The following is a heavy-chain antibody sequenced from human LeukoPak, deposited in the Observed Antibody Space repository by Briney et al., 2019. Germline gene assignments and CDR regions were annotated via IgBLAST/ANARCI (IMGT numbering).Heavy chain of an antibody. CDR1: GGTFSSYA. V-gene: IGHV1-69*04. D-gene: IGHD6-6*01. J-gene: IGHJ6*02. CDR3: ARDPAARTDYYYYGMDV. Sequence: AASVKVSCKASGGTFSSYAISWVRQAPGQGLEWMGRIIPIFGIANYAQKFQGGVTITADKSTSTAYMELSSLRSEDTAVYYCARDPAARTDYYYYGMDVWGQGTTVTVSS. CDR2: IIPIFGIA.